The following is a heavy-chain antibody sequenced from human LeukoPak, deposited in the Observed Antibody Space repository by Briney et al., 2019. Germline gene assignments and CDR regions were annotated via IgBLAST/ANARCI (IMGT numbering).Heavy chain of an antibody. V-gene: IGHV4-30-2*06. J-gene: IGHJ4*02. CDR2: IYHSGST. CDR1: GGSISSGGYS. CDR3: ARGVGHFDY. Sequence: SQTLSLTCAVSGGSISSGGYSWSWIRQSPGKGLEWIGYIYHSGSTYYNPSLKSRVTISVDRSKNQFSLKLSSVTAADTAVYYCARGVGHFDYWGQGTLVTVSS. D-gene: IGHD3-16*01.